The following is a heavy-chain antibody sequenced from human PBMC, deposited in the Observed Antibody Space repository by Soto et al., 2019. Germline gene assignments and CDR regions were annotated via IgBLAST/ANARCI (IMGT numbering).Heavy chain of an antibody. V-gene: IGHV4-34*01. CDR2: VNHNGRN. J-gene: IGHJ3*01. D-gene: IGHD6-19*01. CDR1: GGSFSGYF. Sequence: SGTLSLTCAVSGGSFSGYFWNWIRQSAGKGLEWIGKVNHNGRNNYNPSLKSRVTISLDMPKNQISLKLTSVTAADTAVYYCARGGSSDWQVAFDFWGQGTMVTVSS. CDR3: ARGGSSDWQVAFDF.